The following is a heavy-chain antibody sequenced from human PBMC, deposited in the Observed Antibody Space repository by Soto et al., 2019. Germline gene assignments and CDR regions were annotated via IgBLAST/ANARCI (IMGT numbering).Heavy chain of an antibody. CDR3: ARVGIAAAGTYYYGMDV. CDR2: MNPNSGNT. J-gene: IGHJ6*02. Sequence: GASVKVSCKASGYTFTSYDINWVRQATGQGLEWMGWMNPNSGNTGYAQKFQGRVTVTRNTSISTAYMELSSLRSEDTAVYYCARVGIAAAGTYYYGMDVWGQGTTVTVSS. V-gene: IGHV1-8*01. CDR1: GYTFTSYD. D-gene: IGHD6-13*01.